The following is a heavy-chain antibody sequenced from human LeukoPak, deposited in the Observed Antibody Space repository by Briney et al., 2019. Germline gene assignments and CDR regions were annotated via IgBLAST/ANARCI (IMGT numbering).Heavy chain of an antibody. Sequence: TGGSLRLSCAASGFTFSSYSMNWVRQAPGKGLEWVSYISSSSSSTIYYADSVKGRFTISRDNAKNSLYLQMNSLRAEDTAVYYCASLYGSGPNWFDPWGQGTLVTVSS. CDR1: GFTFSSYS. CDR2: ISSSSSSTI. D-gene: IGHD3-10*01. J-gene: IGHJ5*02. CDR3: ASLYGSGPNWFDP. V-gene: IGHV3-48*01.